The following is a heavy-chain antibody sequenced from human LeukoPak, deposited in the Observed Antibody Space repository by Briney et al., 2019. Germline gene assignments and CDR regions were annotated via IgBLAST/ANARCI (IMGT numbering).Heavy chain of an antibody. CDR3: AKGLIADYYMDV. J-gene: IGHJ6*03. CDR1: GFTFSSYG. D-gene: IGHD2-21*01. Sequence: GGSLRLSCAASGFTFSSYGMHWVRQAPGEGVGWVAVISYDGSNKYYADSVKGRFTISRDNSKNTLYLQMNSLRAEDTAVYYCAKGLIADYYMDVWGKGTTVTVSS. V-gene: IGHV3-30*18. CDR2: ISYDGSNK.